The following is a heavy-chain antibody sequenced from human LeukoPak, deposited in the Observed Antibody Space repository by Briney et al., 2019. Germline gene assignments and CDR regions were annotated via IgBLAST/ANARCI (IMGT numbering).Heavy chain of an antibody. CDR2: IYYSGST. CDR1: GGSISSYY. CDR3: AGQYYYDSSGYYVN. D-gene: IGHD3-22*01. Sequence: SETLSLTCTVSGGSISSYYWSWIRQPPGKGLEWIGYIYYSGSTNYNPSLKSRVTISVDTSKNQFSLKLSSVTAADTAVYYCAGQYYYDSSGYYVNWGQGTLATVSS. J-gene: IGHJ4*02. V-gene: IGHV4-59*13.